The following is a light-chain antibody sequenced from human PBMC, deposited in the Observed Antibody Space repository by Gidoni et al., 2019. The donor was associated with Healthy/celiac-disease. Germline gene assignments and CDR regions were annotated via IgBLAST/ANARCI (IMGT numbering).Light chain of an antibody. Sequence: DIQLTQSPSSLSASVGDRVTITGRASQSISSYLNWYQQKPGKAPKLLIYAASSLQSGVPSRFSGSGSGTDFTLTISSLQPEDFATYYCQQSYCTPPTFGQGTKVEIK. CDR2: AAS. V-gene: IGKV1-39*01. J-gene: IGKJ1*01. CDR1: QSISSY. CDR3: QQSYCTPPT.